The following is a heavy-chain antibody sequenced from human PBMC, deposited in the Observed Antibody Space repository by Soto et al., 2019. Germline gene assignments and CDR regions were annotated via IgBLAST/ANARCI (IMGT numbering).Heavy chain of an antibody. V-gene: IGHV3-30*03. CDR1: RYSLSRYD. D-gene: IGHD1-1*01. Sequence: QVQLVESGGGVVQPGRSLRLSCAASRYSLSRYDMHWVRQGPGMGLEWVAGISYDGSENHYADSVKGRFTISRDNSKNTVSLQMNSMRREDTAVYLCAGSQGTTFEYWGQGTLVTVSS. J-gene: IGHJ4*02. CDR3: AGSQGTTFEY. CDR2: ISYDGSEN.